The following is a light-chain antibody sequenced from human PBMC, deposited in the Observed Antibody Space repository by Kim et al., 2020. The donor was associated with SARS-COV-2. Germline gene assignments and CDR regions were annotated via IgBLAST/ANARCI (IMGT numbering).Light chain of an antibody. CDR2: DAS. Sequence: LDPGESATLSCRASQSVSRYLGWYQQKPVQAPRLLIYDASNRATGTPARFSGSGSGTDFTLTISNLEPEDFAVYYCQQRSDWRLTFGGGTKVDIK. J-gene: IGKJ4*01. CDR3: QQRSDWRLT. V-gene: IGKV3-11*01. CDR1: QSVSRY.